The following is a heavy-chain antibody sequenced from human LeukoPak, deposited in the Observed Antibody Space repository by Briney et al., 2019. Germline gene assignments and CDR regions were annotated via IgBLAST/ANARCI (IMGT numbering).Heavy chain of an antibody. CDR1: GFNFNKYG. V-gene: IGHV3-23*01. J-gene: IGHJ4*02. D-gene: IGHD6-19*01. CDR2: ITGRSDKT. Sequence: GGSLRLSCAASGFNFNKYGMTWARQAPGKGLEWVSTITGRSDKTYYTDSVKGRFVTSRDNSKDTLYLQMNSLRAEDTALYYCAKGGWLDDLGQGALVTVSS. CDR3: AKGGWLDD.